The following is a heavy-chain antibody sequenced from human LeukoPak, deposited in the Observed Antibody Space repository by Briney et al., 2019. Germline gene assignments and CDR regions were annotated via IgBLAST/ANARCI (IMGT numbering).Heavy chain of an antibody. V-gene: IGHV4-34*01. CDR3: ARGKRRDSFKNTFDI. J-gene: IGHJ3*02. CDR2: IHQSVGT. Sequence: PSETLSLTCAVDGGSFSIYYWSWIRQPPGDGLAWIGEIHQSVGTNYNPSLTSRVTISVDTSKNQFSLHLSSVTAADTAVYYCARGKRRDSFKNTFDIWGQGTMVTVSS. CDR1: GGSFSIYY. D-gene: IGHD3-22*01.